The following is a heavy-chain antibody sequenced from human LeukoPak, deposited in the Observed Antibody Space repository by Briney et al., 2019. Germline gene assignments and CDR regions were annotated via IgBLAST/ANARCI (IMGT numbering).Heavy chain of an antibody. CDR1: GFNFRNYL. CDR3: ARDLSPVEIVATVLDY. CDR2: INQDGVEK. D-gene: IGHD5-12*01. J-gene: IGHJ4*02. Sequence: GGSLRLSCAASGFNFRNYLMSWVRQAPGKGLEWVANINQDGVEKDYVDSVKGRFTISRDNAKNSLYLQMNSLRAEDTAVYYCARDLSPVEIVATVLDYWGQGTQVTVSS. V-gene: IGHV3-7*01.